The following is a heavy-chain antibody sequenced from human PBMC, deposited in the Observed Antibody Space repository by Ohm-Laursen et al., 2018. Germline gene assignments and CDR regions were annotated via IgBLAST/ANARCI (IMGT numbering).Heavy chain of an antibody. V-gene: IGHV3-48*01. J-gene: IGHJ4*02. Sequence: SLRLSCTASGFPFSAYSMNWVRQAPGKGLEWISYISNVVSVTWYADSVKGRFTVSRDNAKNSLYLQLNSLRAEDTAVYYCAGDWSGHYAIDYWGQGTLVTVSS. D-gene: IGHD3-3*01. CDR3: AGDWSGHYAIDY. CDR1: GFPFSAYS. CDR2: ISNVVSVT.